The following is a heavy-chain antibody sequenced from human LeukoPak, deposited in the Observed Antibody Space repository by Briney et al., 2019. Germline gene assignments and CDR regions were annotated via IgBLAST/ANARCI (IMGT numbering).Heavy chain of an antibody. V-gene: IGHV3-64D*06. J-gene: IGHJ4*02. D-gene: IGHD6-13*01. CDR2: VSSNGGRT. Sequence: GGSLRLSCSASGFTFSSYAVHWVRQAPGKGLEYVSGVSSNGGRTYHADSVRGRFTISRDNSKNTLDLQMSSLRAEDTAVYYCVKSIGSSTWHVNFDYWGQGILVTVSS. CDR1: GFTFSSYA. CDR3: VKSIGSSTWHVNFDY.